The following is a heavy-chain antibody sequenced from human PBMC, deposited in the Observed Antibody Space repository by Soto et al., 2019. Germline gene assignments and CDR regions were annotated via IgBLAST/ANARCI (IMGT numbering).Heavy chain of an antibody. CDR3: ARGISRWERLRFDH. V-gene: IGHV4-61*01. CDR2: ILYSGST. J-gene: IGHJ4*02. Sequence: QVQLQESGPGLAKSSETLSLSCTVSGGSVSTTNHYWSWIRQPPGKGLEWIGYILYSGSTNYNPSRMSRVTRSVDTSKHQFSLKLSSVSAADTAVYYCARGISRWERLRFDHWGQGILVTVSS. CDR1: GGSVSTTNHY. D-gene: IGHD1-26*01.